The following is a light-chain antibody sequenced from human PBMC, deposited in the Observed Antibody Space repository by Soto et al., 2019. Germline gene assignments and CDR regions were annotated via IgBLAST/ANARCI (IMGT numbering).Light chain of an antibody. V-gene: IGKV3-15*01. Sequence: EIVWKHSRGTLSFSPGARATLSCRASQSVSSSYLAWYQQKPGQAPRLLIYGASTRATGTPARFSGSGSGTEFTLTISSLQSEDFAVYYCQHYTRWPLAFGGGTKVDIK. CDR2: GAS. CDR1: QSVSSSY. J-gene: IGKJ4*01. CDR3: QHYTRWPLA.